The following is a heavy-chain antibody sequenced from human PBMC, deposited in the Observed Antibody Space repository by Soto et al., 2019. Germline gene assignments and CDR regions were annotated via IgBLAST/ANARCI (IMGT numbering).Heavy chain of an antibody. Sequence: QVQLVQSGAEVKKPGASVKVSCKASGYTFISYGISWVRQAPGQGLEWMGWISGYNGNTKYAQKLQGRVTMTTDTATSTDYMELRILRSDDTTVYYCPRDLGAQIVDYWGQGTLVTVSS. CDR3: PRDLGAQIVDY. J-gene: IGHJ4*02. CDR2: ISGYNGNT. D-gene: IGHD1-26*01. CDR1: GYTFISYG. V-gene: IGHV1-18*01.